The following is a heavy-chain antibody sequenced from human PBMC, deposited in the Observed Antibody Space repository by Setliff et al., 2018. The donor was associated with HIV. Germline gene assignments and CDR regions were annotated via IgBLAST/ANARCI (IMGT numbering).Heavy chain of an antibody. CDR3: ARRILRSAFDF. Sequence: SETLSLTCAVYGGSFSTYYWSWIRQSPGKRLEWLGEVNHSGGTNYNPSLKRRLIISSDASKNQFSLRLKSVTAADTAVFFCARRILRSAFDFWGHGTLVTVSS. J-gene: IGHJ4*01. CDR2: VNHSGGT. V-gene: IGHV4-34*01. D-gene: IGHD2-15*01. CDR1: GGSFSTYY.